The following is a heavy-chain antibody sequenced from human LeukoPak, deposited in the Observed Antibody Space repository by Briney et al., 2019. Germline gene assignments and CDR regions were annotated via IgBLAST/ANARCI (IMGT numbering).Heavy chain of an antibody. D-gene: IGHD2-2*01. CDR1: GFTVSSNY. J-gene: IGHJ4*02. CDR2: IYSGGST. V-gene: IGHV3-66*01. CDR3: PGGYCSSSSCREFDY. Sequence: GGSLRLSCAASGFTVSSNYMSWVRQAPGKGLEWVSVIYSGGSTYYADSVKGRFTISRDNSKNTLYLQMNSLRAEDTAVYYCPGGYCSSSSCREFDYGGQGPLATVPS.